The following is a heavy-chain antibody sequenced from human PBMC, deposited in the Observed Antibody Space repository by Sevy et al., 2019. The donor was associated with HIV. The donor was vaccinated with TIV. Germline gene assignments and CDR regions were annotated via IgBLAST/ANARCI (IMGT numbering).Heavy chain of an antibody. Sequence: ASVKVSCKASGDTLTNNYMHWVRQAPGQGLEWMGIIEPSGGNASYAQKFQGRVTMTRNTSTSTLYMDLSRLRSEDTAVYYCVRADPAQHFDSWGQGTLVTVSS. CDR1: GDTLTNNY. J-gene: IGHJ4*02. V-gene: IGHV1-46*01. CDR3: VRADPAQHFDS. CDR2: IEPSGGNA.